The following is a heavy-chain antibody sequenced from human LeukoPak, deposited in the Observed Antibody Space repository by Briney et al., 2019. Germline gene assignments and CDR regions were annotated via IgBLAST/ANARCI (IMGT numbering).Heavy chain of an antibody. V-gene: IGHV3-21*01. CDR1: GFTFSSYS. CDR2: ISSSSSYI. J-gene: IGHJ6*03. D-gene: IGHD2-2*01. CDR3: ARDYFNCSSTSCQSYYYYYYMDV. Sequence: PGGSLRLSCAASGFTFSSYSMNWVRQAPGKGLEWVSSISSSSSYIYYADSVKGRFTISRDNAKNSLYLQMNSLRAEDTAVYYCARDYFNCSSTSCQSYYYYYYMDVWGKGTTVTVSS.